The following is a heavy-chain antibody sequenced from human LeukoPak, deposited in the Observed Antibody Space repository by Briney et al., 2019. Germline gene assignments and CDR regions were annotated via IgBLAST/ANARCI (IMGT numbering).Heavy chain of an antibody. V-gene: IGHV3-23*01. D-gene: IGHD2-2*01. Sequence: PGGSLRLSCAASGFTFSSYARSWVRQAPGKGLEWVSAISGSGGSTYYADSVKGRFTISRDNSKNTLYLQMNSLRAEDTAVYYCAKGGEDFSSTSCINWFDPWGQGTLVTVSS. CDR1: GFTFSSYA. J-gene: IGHJ5*02. CDR2: ISGSGGST. CDR3: AKGGEDFSSTSCINWFDP.